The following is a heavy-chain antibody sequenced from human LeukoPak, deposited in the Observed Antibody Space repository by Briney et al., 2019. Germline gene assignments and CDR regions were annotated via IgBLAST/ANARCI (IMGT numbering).Heavy chain of an antibody. V-gene: IGHV3-21*01. CDR2: ISYSSTYI. J-gene: IGHJ2*01. D-gene: IGHD1-26*01. CDR1: GIAFSSYS. Sequence: GGSLRLSCAASGIAFSSYSMNWVRQAPGKGLEWVSSISYSSTYIYYADSVKGRFTISRDNAKNSLYLQMNSLRAEDTAVYYCASTPSVGDYYPWYFDFWGRGTLVTVSS. CDR3: ASTPSVGDYYPWYFDF.